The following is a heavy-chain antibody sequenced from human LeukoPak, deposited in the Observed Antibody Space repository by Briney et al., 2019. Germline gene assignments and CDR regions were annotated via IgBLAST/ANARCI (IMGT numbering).Heavy chain of an antibody. J-gene: IGHJ4*02. V-gene: IGHV3-23*01. Sequence: GGSLRLSCAASGFIFGSYAMNWVRQAPGKGLEWVSILSANGGKAFYADSVKGRFTISRDNSKNTLYLQMNSLRAEDTAVYYCAKPLAARRWGDFDYWGQGTLVTVSS. CDR3: AKPLAARRWGDFDY. CDR1: GFIFGSYA. D-gene: IGHD6-6*01. CDR2: LSANGGKA.